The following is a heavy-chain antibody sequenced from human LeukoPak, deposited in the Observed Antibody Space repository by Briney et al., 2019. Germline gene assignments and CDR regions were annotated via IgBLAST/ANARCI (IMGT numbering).Heavy chain of an antibody. V-gene: IGHV3-30*02. J-gene: IGHJ4*02. CDR3: AKDRSGTYYDFWSGYSVYGYFDY. D-gene: IGHD3-3*01. CDR1: GFTFSSYG. CDR2: IWYDGGNK. Sequence: GGSLRLSCAASGFTFSSYGMHWVRQAPGKGLEWVAVIWYDGGNKYYADSVKGRFTISRDNSKNTLYLQMNSLRAEDTAVYYCAKDRSGTYYDFWSGYSVYGYFDYWGQGTLVTVSS.